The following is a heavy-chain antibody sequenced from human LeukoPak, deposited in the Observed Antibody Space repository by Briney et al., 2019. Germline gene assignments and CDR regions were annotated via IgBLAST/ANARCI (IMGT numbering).Heavy chain of an antibody. V-gene: IGHV4-59*05. J-gene: IGHJ4*02. CDR2: IYYSGST. D-gene: IGHD3-9*01. CDR3: ARLDFGYYDILTGYPDY. Sequence: SETLSLTCTVSGASISSYYWSWIRQPPGKGLEWIGSIYYSGSTYYNPSLKSRVTISVDTSKNQFSLKLSSVTAADTAVYYCARLDFGYYDILTGYPDYWGQGTLVTVSS. CDR1: GASISSYY.